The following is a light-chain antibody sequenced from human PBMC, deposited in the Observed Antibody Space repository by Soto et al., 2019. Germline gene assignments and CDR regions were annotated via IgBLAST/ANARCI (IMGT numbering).Light chain of an antibody. CDR1: QSIGSY. CDR2: DAS. J-gene: IGKJ5*01. V-gene: IGKV3-11*01. CDR3: QQRNNWQA. Sequence: EILFTQSPATLSLSPGQRATRSCRASQSIGSYLAWYQQRPGQPPRLLLYDASNRATGIPARFSGSGSGTDFTLPISSLEPEDFAVYYCQQRNNWQAFGQGTRLEIK.